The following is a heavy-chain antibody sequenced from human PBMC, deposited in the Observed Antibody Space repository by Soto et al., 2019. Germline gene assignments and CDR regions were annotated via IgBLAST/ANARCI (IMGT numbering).Heavy chain of an antibody. CDR1: ECTFSNYT. CDR2: IIPILGIA. CDR3: ARSITGTTSMDV. J-gene: IGHJ6*04. V-gene: IGHV1-69*02. Sequence: SLKVSCKASECTFSNYTISWVRQAPGQGLEGMGRIIPILGIANYAQKFKGRVTITADKSTSTAYMELSSLRSEDTAVYYWARSITGTTSMDVWGKGTTVTSPQ. D-gene: IGHD1-7*01.